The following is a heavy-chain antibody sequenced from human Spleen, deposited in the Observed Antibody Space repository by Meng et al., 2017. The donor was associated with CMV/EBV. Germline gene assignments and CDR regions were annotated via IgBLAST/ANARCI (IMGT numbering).Heavy chain of an antibody. Sequence: ASVKVSCKASGYTFTSYGISWVRQAPGQGLEWMGWISAYNGNTNYAQKLQGRVTMTTDTSTSTAYMELTSLRSEDTAVYYCARVDFPGSRKAYFGMDVWGQGTMVTVSS. V-gene: IGHV1-18*01. D-gene: IGHD3-3*01. CDR1: GYTFTSYG. CDR2: ISAYNGNT. CDR3: ARVDFPGSRKAYFGMDV. J-gene: IGHJ6*02.